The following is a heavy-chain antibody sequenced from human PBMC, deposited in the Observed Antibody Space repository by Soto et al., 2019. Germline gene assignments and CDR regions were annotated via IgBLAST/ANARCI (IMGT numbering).Heavy chain of an antibody. CDR1: GFTFSDHY. CDR3: ARCSPRDGYNYFDY. CDR2: TRNKANSYTT. V-gene: IGHV3-72*01. D-gene: IGHD5-12*01. Sequence: GGSLRLSCAASGFTFSDHYMDWVRQAPGKGLEWVGRTRNKANSYTTEYAASVKGRFTISRDDSKNSLYLQMNSLKTEDTAVYYCARCSPRDGYNYFDYWGQGTLVTVSS. J-gene: IGHJ4*02.